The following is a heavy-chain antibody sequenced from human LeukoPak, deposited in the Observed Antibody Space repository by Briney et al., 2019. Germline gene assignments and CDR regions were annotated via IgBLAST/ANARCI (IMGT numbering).Heavy chain of an antibody. CDR3: AKDPRRWELLPSWFDP. CDR2: ISYDGSNK. V-gene: IGHV3-30*18. Sequence: GRSLRLSCAASGFTFSSYGMHWVRQAPGKGLEWVAVISYDGSNKYYADSVKGRFTISRDNSKNTLYLQMNSLRAEDTAAYYCAKDPRRWELLPSWFDPWGQGTLVTVSS. CDR1: GFTFSSYG. J-gene: IGHJ5*02. D-gene: IGHD1-26*01.